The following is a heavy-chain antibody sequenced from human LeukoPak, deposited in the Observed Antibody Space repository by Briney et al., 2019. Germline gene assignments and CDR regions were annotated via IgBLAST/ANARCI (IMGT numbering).Heavy chain of an antibody. CDR1: GFTFDDYA. D-gene: IGHD6-6*01. CDR2: ISGDGGST. V-gene: IGHV3-43*02. CDR3: AKDPLPSSIAARNGMGV. J-gene: IGHJ6*02. Sequence: PGGSLRLSCAASGFTFDDYAMHWVRQAPGKGLEWVSLISGDGGSTYYADSVKGRFTISRDNSKNSLYLQMNSLRTEDTALYYCAKDPLPSSIAARNGMGVWGQGTTVTVSS.